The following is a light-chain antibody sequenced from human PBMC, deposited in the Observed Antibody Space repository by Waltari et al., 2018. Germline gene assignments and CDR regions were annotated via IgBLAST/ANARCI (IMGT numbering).Light chain of an antibody. CDR1: QSVSRA. J-gene: IGKJ1*01. Sequence: EIVLTQPPGTLSLSPGERAPLSCRASQSVSRALAWYQQNPGQAPRLLIYGASNRATGIPDRFSGSGSGTDFSLIISRLEPEDFAVYYCQHYVSLPVTFGQGTKVEIK. V-gene: IGKV3-20*01. CDR2: GAS. CDR3: QHYVSLPVT.